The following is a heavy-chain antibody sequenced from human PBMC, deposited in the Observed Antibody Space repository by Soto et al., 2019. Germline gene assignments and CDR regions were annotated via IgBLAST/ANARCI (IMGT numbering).Heavy chain of an antibody. J-gene: IGHJ6*02. D-gene: IGHD3-10*01. CDR3: AAGDYGHLGYYYYGMDV. CDR2: IVVGSANT. Sequence: GASVKVSCKASGFTFSSSAIQWVRQARGQRLEWIGWIVVGSANTNYAQRFQDRVIITRDMSTSTAYMELSSLTSDDTAVYYCAAGDYGHLGYYYYGMDVWGQGTTVTVSS. CDR1: GFTFSSSA. V-gene: IGHV1-58*02.